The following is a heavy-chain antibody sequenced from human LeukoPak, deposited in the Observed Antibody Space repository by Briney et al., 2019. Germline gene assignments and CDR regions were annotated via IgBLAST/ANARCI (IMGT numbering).Heavy chain of an antibody. Sequence: GGSPRLSCAASGFTFSSYGMHWVRQAPGKGLEWVAVIWYDGSNKYYADSVKGRFTISRDNSKNTLYLQMNSLRAEDTAVYYCAKDSSGYSPFDYWGQGTLVTVSS. CDR3: AKDSSGYSPFDY. CDR2: IWYDGSNK. CDR1: GFTFSSYG. V-gene: IGHV3-33*06. D-gene: IGHD3-22*01. J-gene: IGHJ4*02.